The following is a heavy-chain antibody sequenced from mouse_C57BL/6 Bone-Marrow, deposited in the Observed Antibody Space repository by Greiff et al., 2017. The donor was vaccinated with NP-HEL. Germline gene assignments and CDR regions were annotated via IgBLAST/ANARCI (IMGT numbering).Heavy chain of an antibody. CDR3: ARWDGSSYGYYAMDY. Sequence: QVQLQQSGPELVKPGASVKISCKASGYAFSSSWMNWVKQRPGKGLEWIGRIYPGDGDTNYNGKFKGKATLTADKSSSTAYMQLSSLTSEDSAVYFCARWDGSSYGYYAMDYWGQGTSVTVSS. D-gene: IGHD1-1*01. J-gene: IGHJ4*01. V-gene: IGHV1-82*01. CDR2: IYPGDGDT. CDR1: GYAFSSSW.